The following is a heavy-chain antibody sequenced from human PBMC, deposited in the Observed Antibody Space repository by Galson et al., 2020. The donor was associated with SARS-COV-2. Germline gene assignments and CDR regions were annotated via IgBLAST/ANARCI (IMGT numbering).Heavy chain of an antibody. CDR1: GGSISSYY. D-gene: IGHD3-10*01. CDR2: IYYSGST. J-gene: IGHJ4*02. V-gene: IGHV4-59*01. CDR3: ARDEGDGYNGWLDY. Sequence: SETLSLTCTVSGGSISSYYWSWIRQPPGKGLEWIGYIYYSGSTNYNPSLKSRVTISVDTSKNQFSLKLSSVTAADTAVYYCARDEGDGYNGWLDYWGQGTLVTVSS.